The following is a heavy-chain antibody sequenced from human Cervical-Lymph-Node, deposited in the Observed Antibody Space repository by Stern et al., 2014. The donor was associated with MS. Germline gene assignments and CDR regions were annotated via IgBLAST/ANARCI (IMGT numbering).Heavy chain of an antibody. CDR2: ISYDGCKT. CDR3: ARDLRLVVAALDY. D-gene: IGHD2-15*01. J-gene: IGHJ4*02. CDR1: GFTLSSYD. V-gene: IGHV3-30-3*01. Sequence: MQLVESGGGVVQPGTSLRFSCDDSGFTLSSYDMHWVRQAPGKGLAWVVVISYDGCKTTYADSEKGRFTISRDNSKNTLYLQMNSLRVEDTAVYYCARDLRLVVAALDYWGQGSLVTVSS.